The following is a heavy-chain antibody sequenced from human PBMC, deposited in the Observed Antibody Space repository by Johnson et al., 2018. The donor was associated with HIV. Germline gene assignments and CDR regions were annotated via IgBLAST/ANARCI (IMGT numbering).Heavy chain of an antibody. J-gene: IGHJ3*02. Sequence: VQLVESGGGLAQPGGSLRLSCAASGFTFSSYAMYWVRQAPGKGLEYVSAISSNGGSTYYANSVKGRFTISRDNSKNTLYLQMNSLRAEDTAVYYCAGASAVFDVCAIWGQGTMVTVSS. V-gene: IGHV3-64*01. CDR2: ISSNGGST. CDR1: GFTFSSYA. CDR3: AGASAVFDVCAI. D-gene: IGHD1-14*01.